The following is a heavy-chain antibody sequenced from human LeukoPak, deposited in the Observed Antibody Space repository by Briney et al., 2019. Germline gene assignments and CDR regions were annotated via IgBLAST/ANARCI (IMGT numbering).Heavy chain of an antibody. D-gene: IGHD6-13*01. V-gene: IGHV3-48*04. J-gene: IGHJ2*01. CDR3: ASSARYSRLLYWYFDL. CDR2: ISSSSSTI. Sequence: PGGSLRLSCAASEFTFSSYSMNWVRQAPGKGLEWVSYISSSSSTIYYADSVKGRFTISRDNAKNSLYLQMNSLRAEDTAVYYCASSARYSRLLYWYFDLWGRGTLVTVSS. CDR1: EFTFSSYS.